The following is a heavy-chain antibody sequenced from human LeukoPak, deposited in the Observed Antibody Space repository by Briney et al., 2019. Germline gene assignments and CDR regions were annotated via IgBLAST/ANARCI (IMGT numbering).Heavy chain of an antibody. V-gene: IGHV1-46*01. D-gene: IGHD3-22*01. Sequence: ASVKVSCKASGYTFTSYGISWVRQAPGQGLEWMGIINPSGGSTSYAQKFQGRVTMTRDTSTSTVYMELSSLTSEDTAVYYCARFYYYDSSGSGFDYWGQGTLVTVSS. CDR2: INPSGGST. J-gene: IGHJ4*02. CDR3: ARFYYYDSSGSGFDY. CDR1: GYTFTSYG.